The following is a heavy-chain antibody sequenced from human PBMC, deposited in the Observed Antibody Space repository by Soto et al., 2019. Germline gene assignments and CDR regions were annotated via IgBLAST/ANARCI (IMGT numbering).Heavy chain of an antibody. J-gene: IGHJ6*02. Sequence: EVEVLESGGGLQQPGGSLRLSCVASGFTFNAHAMTWVRQGPGVGLEWTSSISGDGKSTYYAGSVKGRFTVSRDNSKNTLTLEMNSRRVEYTATYYCVKDWTGNKCPCLDVWGQGTTVTVSS. CDR2: ISGDGKST. V-gene: IGHV3-23*01. CDR1: GFTFNAHA. CDR3: VKDWTGNKCPCLDV. D-gene: IGHD3-9*01.